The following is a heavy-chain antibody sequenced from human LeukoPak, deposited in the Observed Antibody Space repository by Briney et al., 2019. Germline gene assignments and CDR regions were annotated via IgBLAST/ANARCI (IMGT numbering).Heavy chain of an antibody. D-gene: IGHD6-13*01. V-gene: IGHV3-21*04. CDR3: AKGTYSSSWLFDY. J-gene: IGHJ4*02. CDR2: ISSSSSYI. Sequence: KTGGSLRLSCAASGFTFSSYSMNWVRQAPGKGLEWVSSISSSSSYIYYADSVKGRFTISRDNAKNSLYLQMNSLRAEDTAVYYCAKGTYSSSWLFDYWGQGTLVTVSS. CDR1: GFTFSSYS.